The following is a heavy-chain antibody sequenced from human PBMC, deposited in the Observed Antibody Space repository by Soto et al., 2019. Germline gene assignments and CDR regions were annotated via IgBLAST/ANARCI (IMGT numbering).Heavy chain of an antibody. CDR1: GYTFISYD. CDR3: AVCRGYSDGYSPYAFDI. CDR2: MHPKSGNT. V-gene: IGHV1-8*01. Sequence: QLQLVQSGAEVKKPGASVKVSCRASGYTFISYDINWVRQSTGHGREWMGWMHPKSGNTGFAPNFQGRVTMTRNTSVITAYNELISLNSEYTAVEYWAVCRGYSDGYSPYAFDIWGQGTRVTVSS. J-gene: IGHJ3*02. D-gene: IGHD2-21*01.